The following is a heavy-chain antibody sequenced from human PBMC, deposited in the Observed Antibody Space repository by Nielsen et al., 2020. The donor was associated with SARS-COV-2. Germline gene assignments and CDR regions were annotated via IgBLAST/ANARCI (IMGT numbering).Heavy chain of an antibody. D-gene: IGHD3-22*01. CDR2: ISSSGSTI. Sequence: GGSLRLSCEGSGFTFSEFYMSWIRQAPGKGLEWVSYISSSGSTIYYADSVKGRFTISRDNAKNSLYLQMNSLRAEDTAVYYCAREIPYYYDSSGYYSDAFDIWGQGTMVTVSS. CDR1: GFTFSEFY. CDR3: AREIPYYYDSSGYYSDAFDI. V-gene: IGHV3-11*04. J-gene: IGHJ3*02.